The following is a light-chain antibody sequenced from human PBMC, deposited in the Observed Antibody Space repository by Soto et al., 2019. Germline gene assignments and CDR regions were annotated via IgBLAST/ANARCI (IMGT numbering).Light chain of an antibody. CDR1: QSVSSY. CDR3: QQYGSSGT. CDR2: GAS. V-gene: IGKV3-20*01. J-gene: IGKJ1*01. Sequence: EIVLTQYAATLSLSPGERSTRSGRASQSVSSYLAWYQQKPGQSPRLLIYGASNRATGIPDRFSGSGSGTDFTLTISRLEPEDFAVYYCQQYGSSGTFGQGTKVDIK.